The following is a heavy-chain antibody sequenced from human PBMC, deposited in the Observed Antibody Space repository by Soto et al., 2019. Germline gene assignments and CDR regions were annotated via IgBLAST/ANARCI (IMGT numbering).Heavy chain of an antibody. J-gene: IGHJ4*02. D-gene: IGHD6-19*01. CDR2: ISYDGSNK. Sequence: GGSLRLSCAASGFTFSSYGMHWVRQAPGKGLEWVAVISYDGSNKYYADSVKGRFTISRDNSKNTLYLQMNSLRAEDTAVYYCAKPELISSGWSTDYWGQGALVTASS. CDR3: AKPELISSGWSTDY. V-gene: IGHV3-30*18. CDR1: GFTFSSYG.